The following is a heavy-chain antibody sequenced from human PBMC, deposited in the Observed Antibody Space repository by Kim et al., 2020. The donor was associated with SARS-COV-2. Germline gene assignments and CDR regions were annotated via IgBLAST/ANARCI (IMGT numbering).Heavy chain of an antibody. CDR1: RFTFSTYW. CDR3: ARRIGRGWFDP. CDR2: IKQDGSVK. V-gene: IGHV3-7*03. J-gene: IGHJ5*02. D-gene: IGHD3-10*01. Sequence: GGSLRLSCTASRFTFSTYWMSWVRQAPGKGLEWVATIKQDGSVKYYVDSVTGRFTISGDNAKNSLYLEMNSLRAEDTAVYYCARRIGRGWFDPWGQGTL.